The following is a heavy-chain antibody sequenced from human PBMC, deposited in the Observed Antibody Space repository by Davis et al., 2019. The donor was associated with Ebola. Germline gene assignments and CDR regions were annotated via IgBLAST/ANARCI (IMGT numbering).Heavy chain of an antibody. Sequence: PGGSLRLSCAASGFTFSNAWMNWVRQALGKGLEWVGRIKSKTDGGTTDYAAPVKGRFTISRDDSKNTLYLQMNSLKTEDTAVYYCTTDSGDFWSGYYGYYYYYGMDVWGQGTTVTVSS. J-gene: IGHJ6*02. D-gene: IGHD3-3*01. CDR2: IKSKTDGGTT. CDR3: TTDSGDFWSGYYGYYYYYGMDV. CDR1: GFTFSNAW. V-gene: IGHV3-15*07.